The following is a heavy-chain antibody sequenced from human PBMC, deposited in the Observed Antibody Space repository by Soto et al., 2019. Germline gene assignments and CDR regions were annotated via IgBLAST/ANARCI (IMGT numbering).Heavy chain of an antibody. J-gene: IGHJ4*02. CDR3: ARDPDSSGYYYFDF. Sequence: EVQLVESRGGLVQPGGSLRLSCAASGFTFSSYAMHWVRQAPGKGLEYVSAISSYGGSTYYANSVKGRFTISRDNSKNTLYLQMGSLRAEDMAVYYCARDPDSSGYYYFDFWGQGTLVTVSS. D-gene: IGHD3-22*01. V-gene: IGHV3-64*01. CDR1: GFTFSSYA. CDR2: ISSYGGST.